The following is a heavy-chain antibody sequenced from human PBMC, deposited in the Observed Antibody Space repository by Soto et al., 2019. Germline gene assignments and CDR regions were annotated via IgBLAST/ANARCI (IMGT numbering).Heavy chain of an antibody. CDR1: GFTFNNYA. J-gene: IGHJ4*02. D-gene: IGHD3-10*01. V-gene: IGHV3-23*01. CDR3: AKVRGGSGSLTPRVDF. CDR2: ISGGGDTT. Sequence: EVQLLESGGGLVQPGGSLRLSCAASGFTFNNYAMTWVRQAPGKGLEWVSAISGGGDTTSYADSVKGRFTVSRDGSKNTLYLQMSSLGAEDTALYYCAKVRGGSGSLTPRVDFWGQGTLVTVSS.